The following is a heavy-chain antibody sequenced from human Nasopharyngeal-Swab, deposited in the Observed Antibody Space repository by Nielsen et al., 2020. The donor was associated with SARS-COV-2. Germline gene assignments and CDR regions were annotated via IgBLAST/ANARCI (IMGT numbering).Heavy chain of an antibody. CDR3: ASSGVLWELLLDY. Sequence: SQTLSLTCAVYGGSFSGYYWSWIRQPPGKGLEWIGEINHSGSTNYNPSLKSRVTISVDTSKNQFSLKLSSVTAADTAVYYCASSGVLWELLLDYWGQGTLVTVSS. D-gene: IGHD1-26*01. V-gene: IGHV4-34*01. CDR2: INHSGST. J-gene: IGHJ4*02. CDR1: GGSFSGYY.